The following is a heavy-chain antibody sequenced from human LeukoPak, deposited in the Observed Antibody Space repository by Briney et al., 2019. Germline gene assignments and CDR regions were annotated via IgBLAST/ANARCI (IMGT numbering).Heavy chain of an antibody. CDR1: GYTFTSYY. D-gene: IGHD2-2*01. CDR2: IIPIFGTA. V-gene: IGHV1-69*13. CDR3: AREYCSSTSCPVVP. J-gene: IGHJ5*02. Sequence: GASVKVSCKASGYTFTSYYMHWVRQAPGQGLEWMGGIIPIFGTANYAQKFQGRVTITADESTSTAYMELSSLRSEDTAVYYCAREYCSSTSCPVVPWGQGTLVTVSS.